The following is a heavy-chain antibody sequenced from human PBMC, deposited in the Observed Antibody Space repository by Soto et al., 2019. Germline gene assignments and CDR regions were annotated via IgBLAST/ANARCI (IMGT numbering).Heavy chain of an antibody. CDR2: ISYGGSNK. V-gene: IGHV3-30-3*01. Sequence: QTGGSLRLSCAASGFTFNYYAMHWVRQAPGKGLEWVALISYGGSNKYYADSVKGRFTISRDNSENTLYLQMNSLGVEDTAVYYCARTPETGGFYHYFDYWGQGTLVTVSS. CDR1: GFTFNYYA. J-gene: IGHJ4*02. CDR3: ARTPETGGFYHYFDY. D-gene: IGHD2-8*02.